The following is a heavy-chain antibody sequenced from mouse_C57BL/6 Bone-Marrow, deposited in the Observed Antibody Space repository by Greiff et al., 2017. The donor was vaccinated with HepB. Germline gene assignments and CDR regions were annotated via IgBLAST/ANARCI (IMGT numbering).Heavy chain of an antibody. CDR3: ARYEDYYDYDGIPWFAY. D-gene: IGHD2-4*01. Sequence: QVQLQQPGAELVKPGASVKLSCKASGYTFTSYWMHWVKQRPGRGLEWIGRIDPNSGGTKYNEKFKSKATLTVDKPSSTAYMQLGSLTSEDSAVYYCARYEDYYDYDGIPWFAYWGQGTLVTVSA. CDR1: GYTFTSYW. J-gene: IGHJ3*01. CDR2: IDPNSGGT. V-gene: IGHV1-72*01.